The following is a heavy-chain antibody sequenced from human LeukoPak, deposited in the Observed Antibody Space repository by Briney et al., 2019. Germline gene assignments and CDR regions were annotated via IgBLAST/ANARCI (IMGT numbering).Heavy chain of an antibody. J-gene: IGHJ4*02. CDR1: GYTLTSYY. V-gene: IGHV1-46*01. Sequence: ASVKVSCKASGYTLTSYYMHWVRQAPGQGLEWMGIINPSGGSTTYAQKFQGRVTMTRDTSTSTVYMELSSLRSEDTAVYYCAHEGVTARAYFDYWGQGTLVTVSS. CDR3: AHEGVTARAYFDY. D-gene: IGHD2-21*02. CDR2: INPSGGST.